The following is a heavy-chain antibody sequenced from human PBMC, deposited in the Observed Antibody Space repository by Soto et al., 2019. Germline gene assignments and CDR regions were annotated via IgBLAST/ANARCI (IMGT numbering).Heavy chain of an antibody. V-gene: IGHV3-23*01. CDR2: FSGSGGST. CDR1: GFTFRNHA. Sequence: EVQRLESGGGLAQPGGSLRLSCVASGFTFRNHARSWVRQAPGKGLEWVSGFSGSGGSTYYADFVKGRFTISRDDSKSTLFLQMNSLRVDDTAVYYCARDPSPGSSGWYYFDYWGQGTLVTVSP. D-gene: IGHD6-19*01. CDR3: ARDPSPGSSGWYYFDY. J-gene: IGHJ4*02.